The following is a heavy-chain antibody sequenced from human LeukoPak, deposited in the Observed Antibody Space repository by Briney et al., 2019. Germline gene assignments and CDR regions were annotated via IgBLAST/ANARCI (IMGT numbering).Heavy chain of an antibody. CDR2: ISYDGSNK. CDR1: GFTFSSYA. J-gene: IGHJ3*01. D-gene: IGHD3-10*01. V-gene: IGHV3-30-3*02. Sequence: PGGSLRLSCAASGFTFSSYAMHWVRQAPGKGLEWVAVISYDGSNKYYADSVKGRFTISRDNSRNTLYLQMNSLRADDTAVYYCAKTNLWDGDLYDAYDVWGRGAMVTVSS. CDR3: AKTNLWDGDLYDAYDV.